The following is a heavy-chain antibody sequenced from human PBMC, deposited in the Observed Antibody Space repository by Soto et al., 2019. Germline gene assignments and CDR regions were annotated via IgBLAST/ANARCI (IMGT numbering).Heavy chain of an antibody. CDR3: AGPGGSYSYYYYYYGMDV. CDR2: IIPIFGTA. Sequence: AASVKVSCKASGGTFSSYAISWVRQAPGQGLEWMGGIIPIFGTANYAQKFQGRVTITADKSTSTAYMELSSLRSEDTAVYYCAGPGGSYSYYYYYYGMDVWGQGTTVTVSS. D-gene: IGHD1-26*01. J-gene: IGHJ6*02. CDR1: GGTFSSYA. V-gene: IGHV1-69*06.